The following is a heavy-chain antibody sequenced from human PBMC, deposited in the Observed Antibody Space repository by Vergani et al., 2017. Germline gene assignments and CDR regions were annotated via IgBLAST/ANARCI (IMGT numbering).Heavy chain of an antibody. Sequence: EVQLLESGGDLVQPGGSLRLSCTASGFIFSTYAMSWVRQAPGKGLECVSGISASGAPTYYADSVKGRVTISRDISKNTLFLHMNSLRPEDTAVYYCAKVGRSEVAGTFGAFDIWGQGTMVTVSS. J-gene: IGHJ3*02. CDR3: AKVGRSEVAGTFGAFDI. V-gene: IGHV3-23*01. CDR2: ISASGAPT. CDR1: GFIFSTYA. D-gene: IGHD6-19*01.